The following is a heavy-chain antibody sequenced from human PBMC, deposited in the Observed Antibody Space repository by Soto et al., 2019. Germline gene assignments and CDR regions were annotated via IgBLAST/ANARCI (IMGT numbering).Heavy chain of an antibody. Sequence: GGSLRLSCVASGFTFSTHAMSWVRQAPGKGLEWVSTFSGSGGNIYYAESVKGRLTISRDDSKNTLYLQMHSLRVEDTAVYYCAKDPPWTVGPLAMDVWGQGTTVTVSS. CDR3: AKDPPWTVGPLAMDV. CDR1: GFTFSTHA. J-gene: IGHJ6*02. CDR2: FSGSGGNI. D-gene: IGHD2-2*01. V-gene: IGHV3-23*01.